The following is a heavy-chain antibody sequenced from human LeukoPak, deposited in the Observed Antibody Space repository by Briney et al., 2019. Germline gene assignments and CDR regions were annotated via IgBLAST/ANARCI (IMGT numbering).Heavy chain of an antibody. CDR2: FDPEDGET. V-gene: IGHV1-24*01. CDR3: ARQGGSASAWLRFDAFDI. D-gene: IGHD3-16*01. J-gene: IGHJ3*02. Sequence: ASVKGSSKVSGYTLTELSMHGVRQAPGKGLEWRGGFDPEDGETIYAQKGQGRVTMTEETSTDTAYMERSSLRTADTALHCRARQGGSASAWLRFDAFDIWGQGTLVTVS. CDR1: GYTLTELS.